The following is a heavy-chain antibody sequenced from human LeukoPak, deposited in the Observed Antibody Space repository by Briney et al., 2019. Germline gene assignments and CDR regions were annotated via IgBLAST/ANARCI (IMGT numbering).Heavy chain of an antibody. CDR3: ARDGTAGTYYYYMDV. CDR1: GGSISSYY. V-gene: IGHV4-4*07. J-gene: IGHJ6*03. Sequence: SETLSLTCTVSGGSISSYYWSWIRQPAGKGLEWIGRIYTSGSTNYNPSLKSRVTMSVDTSKNQFSLKLSSVTAADTAVYYCARDGTAGTYYYYMDVWGKGTTVTISS. D-gene: IGHD6-13*01. CDR2: IYTSGST.